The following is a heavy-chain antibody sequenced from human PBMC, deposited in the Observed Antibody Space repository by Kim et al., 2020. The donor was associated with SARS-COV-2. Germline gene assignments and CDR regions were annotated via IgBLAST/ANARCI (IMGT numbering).Heavy chain of an antibody. D-gene: IGHD6-13*01. V-gene: IGHV4-39*01. CDR2: GNT. Sequence: GNTYYNPSLKSRVTISVDTSNNQFSLKLSSVTAADTAIYYCAKRAGSSFDWWGQGTLVTVSS. J-gene: IGHJ4*02. CDR3: AKRAGSSFDW.